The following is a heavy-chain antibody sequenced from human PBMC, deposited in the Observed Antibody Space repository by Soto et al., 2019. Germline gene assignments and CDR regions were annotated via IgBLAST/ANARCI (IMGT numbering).Heavy chain of an antibody. CDR1: GFTFTDYA. Sequence: GSLRLACAASGFTFTDYALSWVRQAPGKGLEWVATISGIGGSTYLADSVKGRLSISRGNSKNTVSLLMNSLRAEDTAVYFCARGSSGYISSWYYFDYWGRGTLVTVSS. J-gene: IGHJ4*02. V-gene: IGHV3-23*01. CDR3: ARGSSGYISSWYYFDY. CDR2: ISGIGGST. D-gene: IGHD6-13*01.